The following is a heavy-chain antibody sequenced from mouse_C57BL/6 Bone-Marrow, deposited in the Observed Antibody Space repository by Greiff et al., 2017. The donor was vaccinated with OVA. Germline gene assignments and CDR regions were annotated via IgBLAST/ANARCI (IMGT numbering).Heavy chain of an antibody. CDR2: ISSGGSYT. CDR1: GFTFSSYG. V-gene: IGHV5-6*01. CDR3: ARDAQATGAY. J-gene: IGHJ3*01. Sequence: EVQLQESGGDLVKPGGSLKLSCAASGFTFSSYGMSWVRQTPDKRLEWVATISSGGSYTYYPDSVKGRFTISRDNAKNTLYLQMSSLKSEDTAMYYCARDAQATGAYWGQGTLVTVSA. D-gene: IGHD3-2*02.